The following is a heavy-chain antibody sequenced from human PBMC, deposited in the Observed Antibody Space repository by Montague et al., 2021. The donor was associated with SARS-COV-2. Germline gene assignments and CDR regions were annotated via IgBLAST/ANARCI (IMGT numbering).Heavy chain of an antibody. CDR2: IYHSGST. Sequence: SETLSLTCTVSGGSVSSSYWSWIRQPPGKGPEWIADIYHSGSTDYNPSLKSRVTISVDTSKNQFSLKLTSVTAADTAVYYCAGPERSGWYREVDYWGQGTLVTVSS. V-gene: IGHV4-59*02. J-gene: IGHJ4*02. CDR3: AGPERSGWYREVDY. D-gene: IGHD6-19*01. CDR1: GGSVSSSY.